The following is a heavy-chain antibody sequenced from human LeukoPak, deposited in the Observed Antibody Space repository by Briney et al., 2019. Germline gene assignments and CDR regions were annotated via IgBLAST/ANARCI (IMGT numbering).Heavy chain of an antibody. Sequence: SETLSLTCTVSGGSISSSSYYWGWIRQPPGKGLEWIGSIYYSGSTYYNPSLKSRVTISVDTSKNQFSLKLSSVTAADTAVYYCAGTRGGYCSSTSCYRYYYYYMDVWGKGTTVTVSS. CDR3: AGTRGGYCSSTSCYRYYYYYMDV. D-gene: IGHD2-2*01. V-gene: IGHV4-39*01. CDR1: GGSISSSSYY. J-gene: IGHJ6*03. CDR2: IYYSGST.